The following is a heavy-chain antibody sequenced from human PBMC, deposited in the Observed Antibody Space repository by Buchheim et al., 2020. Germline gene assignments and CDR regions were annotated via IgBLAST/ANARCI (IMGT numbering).Heavy chain of an antibody. CDR3: ARDSGYDFRGYYYYYGMDV. CDR1: GFTFSSYW. J-gene: IGHJ6*02. D-gene: IGHD5-12*01. CDR2: IKQDGSEK. Sequence: EVQLVESGGGLVQPGGSLRLSCAASGFTFSSYWMSWVRQAPGKGLEWVANIKQDGSEKYYVDSVKGRFTISRDNAKNSLYLQMNSLRAEDTAVYYCARDSGYDFRGYYYYYGMDVWGQGTT. V-gene: IGHV3-7*03.